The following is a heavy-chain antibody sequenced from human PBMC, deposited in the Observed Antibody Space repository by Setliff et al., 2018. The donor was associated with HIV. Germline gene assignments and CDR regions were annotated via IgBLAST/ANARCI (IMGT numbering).Heavy chain of an antibody. Sequence: PGGSLRLSCAASGFTFSSYSMNWVRQAPGKGLEWVSYISSSSSTIYYADSVQGRFTISRDNSKSTLSLQMNSLRAGDTAVYYCATEGQPSWYYYMDVWGKGTTVTVSS. CDR2: ISSSSSTI. J-gene: IGHJ6*03. CDR1: GFTFSSYS. CDR3: ATEGQPSWYYYMDV. D-gene: IGHD2-2*01. V-gene: IGHV3-48*01.